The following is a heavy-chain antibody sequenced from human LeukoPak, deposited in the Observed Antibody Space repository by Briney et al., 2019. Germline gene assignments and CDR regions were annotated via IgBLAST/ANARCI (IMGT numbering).Heavy chain of an antibody. CDR1: GGSISCSSYY. Sequence: SETLSLTCTVSGGSISCSSYYWGWIRQPPGKGLEWIGSIYYSGSTYYNPSLKSRVTISVDTSKNQFSLKLSSVTAADTAVYYCARPAIVGVVPAAREGGLGAFDIWGQGTMVTVSS. J-gene: IGHJ3*02. D-gene: IGHD2-2*01. CDR3: ARPAIVGVVPAAREGGLGAFDI. V-gene: IGHV4-39*01. CDR2: IYYSGST.